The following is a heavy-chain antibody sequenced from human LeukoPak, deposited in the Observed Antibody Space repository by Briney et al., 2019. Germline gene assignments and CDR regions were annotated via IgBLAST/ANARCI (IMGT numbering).Heavy chain of an antibody. Sequence: GGSLRLSWAASGFTFSSYWMSWVRQAPGKGLEWVANIKQDGSEKYYVDSVKGRFTISRDNAKNSLYLQMNSMRAEDTAVYYCAREAMTTVTTFIDYWGQGTLVTVSS. CDR1: GFTFSSYW. D-gene: IGHD4-17*01. J-gene: IGHJ4*02. CDR3: AREAMTTVTTFIDY. CDR2: IKQDGSEK. V-gene: IGHV3-7*01.